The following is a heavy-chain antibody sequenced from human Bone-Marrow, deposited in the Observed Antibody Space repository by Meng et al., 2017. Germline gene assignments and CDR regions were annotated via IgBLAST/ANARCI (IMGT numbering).Heavy chain of an antibody. CDR1: GGSISSGSYY. CDR3: ARGIGLYYDFWSGYYPNYYYYYGMDV. Sequence: GSLRLSCTVSGGSISSGSYYWSWIRQPPGKGLEWIGEINHSGSTNYNPSLKSRVTISVDTSKNQFSLKLSSVTAADTAVYYCARGIGLYYDFWSGYYPNYYYYYGMDVWGQGTTVTVSS. CDR2: INHSGST. D-gene: IGHD3-3*01. J-gene: IGHJ6*02. V-gene: IGHV4-39*07.